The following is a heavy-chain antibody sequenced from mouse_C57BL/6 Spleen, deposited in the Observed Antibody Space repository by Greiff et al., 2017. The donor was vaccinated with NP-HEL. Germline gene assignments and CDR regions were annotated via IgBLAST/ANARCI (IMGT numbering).Heavy chain of an antibody. Sequence: QLQESGPGLVKPSQSLSLTCSVTGYSITSGYYWNWIRQFPGNKLEWMGYISYDGSNNYNPSLKNRISITRDTSKNQFFLKLNSVTTEDTATYYCAREALTGTYAMDYWGQGTSVTVSS. CDR3: AREALTGTYAMDY. J-gene: IGHJ4*01. D-gene: IGHD4-1*01. V-gene: IGHV3-6*01. CDR1: GYSITSGYY. CDR2: ISYDGSN.